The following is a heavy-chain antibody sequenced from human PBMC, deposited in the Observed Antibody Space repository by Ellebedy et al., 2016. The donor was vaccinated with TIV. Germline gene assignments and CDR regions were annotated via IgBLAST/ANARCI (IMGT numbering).Heavy chain of an antibody. V-gene: IGHV3-13*01. Sequence: GESLKISCATSGFTFTYTWMHCIRQATGNGLEWVSTIGAAGDTSYPGSVKGRFTVSREKDKNSFYLQMNSLRAEDTAVYYCARATDGLDVWGQGTTVTVSS. CDR3: ARATDGLDV. J-gene: IGHJ6*02. CDR1: GFTFTYTW. D-gene: IGHD4-17*01. CDR2: IGAAGDT.